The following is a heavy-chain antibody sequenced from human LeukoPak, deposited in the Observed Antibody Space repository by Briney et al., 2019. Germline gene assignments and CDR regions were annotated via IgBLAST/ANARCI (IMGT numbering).Heavy chain of an antibody. CDR2: IHNSGNT. CDR3: AGYEVDNNWAQAFDV. Sequence: PSETLSLTCTVPGDSNSTYYWNWIRQPPGKGLEWIGFIHNSGNTNYNPSLKSRVTMSIDTSKNQFSLKLSSVTAADTAVYYCAGYEVDNNWAQAFDVWGQGTMVTVSS. CDR1: GDSNSTYY. V-gene: IGHV4-59*01. D-gene: IGHD1-1*01. J-gene: IGHJ3*01.